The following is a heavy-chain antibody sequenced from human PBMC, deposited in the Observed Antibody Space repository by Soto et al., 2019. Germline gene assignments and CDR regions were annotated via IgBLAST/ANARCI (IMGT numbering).Heavy chain of an antibody. D-gene: IGHD3-16*01. CDR2: INGYNGNT. J-gene: IGHJ6*02. Sequence: QVQLVQSGAEVKKPGASVKVSCKASGYTFSTYGISWVRQAPGQGLEWMGWINGYNGNTNYAPKLQGRITMTTDTSTPTVYMELRSLRSDGTSVYYCARMGDVPYYFYGMDVCGQGTTVTVSS. V-gene: IGHV1-18*01. CDR3: ARMGDVPYYFYGMDV. CDR1: GYTFSTYG.